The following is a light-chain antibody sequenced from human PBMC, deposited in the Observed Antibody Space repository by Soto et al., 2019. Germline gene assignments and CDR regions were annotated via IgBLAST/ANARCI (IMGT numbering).Light chain of an antibody. CDR2: SDN. Sequence: HSVLTQPPSASGTPGQRVTISCSGSRSNIGSNTVNWYHQLPGTAPKLLIYSDNQRPSGVPDRFSGSKSGTSASLAISGLQSEDEADYYCAAWDDSLHGVFGGGTKLTVL. CDR1: RSNIGSNT. CDR3: AAWDDSLHGV. J-gene: IGLJ3*02. V-gene: IGLV1-44*01.